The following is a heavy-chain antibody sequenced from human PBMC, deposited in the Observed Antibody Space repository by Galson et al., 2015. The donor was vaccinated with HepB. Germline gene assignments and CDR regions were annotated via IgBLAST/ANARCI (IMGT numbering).Heavy chain of an antibody. J-gene: IGHJ6*03. CDR2: ISAYNGNT. CDR3: AIHDNYYYYYYMDV. V-gene: IGHV1-18*01. CDR1: GYTFTSYG. Sequence: SCKASGYTFTSYGISWVRQAPGQGLEWMGWISAYNGNTNYAQKLQGRVTMTTDTSTSTAYMELRSLRSDDTAVYYCAIHDNYYYYYYMDVWGKGTTVTVSS.